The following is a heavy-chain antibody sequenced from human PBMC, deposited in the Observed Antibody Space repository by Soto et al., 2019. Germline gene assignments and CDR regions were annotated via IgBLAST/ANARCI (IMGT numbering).Heavy chain of an antibody. V-gene: IGHV1-2*04. J-gene: IGHJ6*02. CDR3: ARDRYSSSWYEYYYYGMDV. CDR2: INPNSGGT. CDR1: GYTFTGYY. Sequence: ASVKVSCKASGYTFTGYYMHWVRQAPGQGLEWMGWINPNSGGTNYAQKFQGWVTMTRDTSISTAYMELSRLRSDDTAVYYCARDRYSSSWYEYYYYGMDVWGQGTTVTVSS. D-gene: IGHD6-13*01.